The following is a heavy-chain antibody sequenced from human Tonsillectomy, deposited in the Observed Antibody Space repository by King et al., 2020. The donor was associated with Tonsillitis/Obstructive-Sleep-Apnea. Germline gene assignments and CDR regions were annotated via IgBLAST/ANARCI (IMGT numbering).Heavy chain of an antibody. V-gene: IGHV3-48*03. CDR1: GFTFSSYE. J-gene: IGHJ4*02. CDR3: ASLYYYDSSGYSRD. Sequence: VQLVESGGGLVQPGGSLRLSCAASGFTFSSYEMNWVRXAPGKGXXWXSXXXXXGXXIYXXDSVXGRXTISRDNAKNSLYLQMNXLRAEDTAVYYCASLYYYDSSGYSRDWGQGTLVTVSS. CDR2: XXXXGXXI. D-gene: IGHD3-22*01.